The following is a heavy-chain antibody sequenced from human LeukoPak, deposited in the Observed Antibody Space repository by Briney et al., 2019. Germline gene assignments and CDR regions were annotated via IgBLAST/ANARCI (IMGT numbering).Heavy chain of an antibody. V-gene: IGHV4-31*03. D-gene: IGHD3-10*01. J-gene: IGHJ4*01. CDR1: GGSISSGGYY. CDR2: IYYSGST. CDR3: ARNDYGSGSYYP. Sequence: SQTLSLTCTVSGGSISSGGYYWSWIRQHPGKGLEWIGYIYYSGSTYYNPSLKSRVTISVDTSKNQFSLKLSSVTAADTAVYYCARNDYGSGSYYPWGHGTLVTVSS.